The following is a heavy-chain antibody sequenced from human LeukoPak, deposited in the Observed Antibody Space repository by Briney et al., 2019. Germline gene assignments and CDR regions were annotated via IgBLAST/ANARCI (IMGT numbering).Heavy chain of an antibody. J-gene: IGHJ5*02. V-gene: IGHV5-51*01. CDR1: GYSFTSYW. CDR3: ARLNYYGSGGAYNWFDP. Sequence: GESLKISCKGPGYSFTSYWIGWVRQIPGKGLEWIGIIYPGDSATSYSPCFQGQVTISADKSISTAYLQWSSLKASGTAMYYCARLNYYGSGGAYNWFDPWGQGTLVTVSS. CDR2: IYPGDSAT. D-gene: IGHD3-10*01.